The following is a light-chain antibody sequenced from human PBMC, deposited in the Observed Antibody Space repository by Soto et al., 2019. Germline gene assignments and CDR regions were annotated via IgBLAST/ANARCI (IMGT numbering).Light chain of an antibody. Sequence: QSVLTQPASVSGSPGQSITISCTGTVSDVGGYDSVSWYQQHPGRAPKLIIYGVNNRPSGVSNRFSASKSADTASLTISGLQAEDEANYYCCSYTTSTTYVFGTGTNATV. CDR1: VSDVGGYDS. CDR2: GVN. CDR3: CSYTTSTTYV. V-gene: IGLV2-14*03. J-gene: IGLJ1*01.